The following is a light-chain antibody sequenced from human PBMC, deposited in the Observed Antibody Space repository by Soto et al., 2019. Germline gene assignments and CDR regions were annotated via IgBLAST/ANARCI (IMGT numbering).Light chain of an antibody. CDR2: GAS. Sequence: EIVLKQSPVTRSVAPLERVTLSYRASQRLSSNLAWYQQRPGQAPRLLIYGASIRATDIPARFIGSGSGTDFTLTISRLEPEDFAVYYCQHFVNSLTWRFGQGTKVDIK. CDR3: QHFVNSLTWR. CDR1: QRLSSN. J-gene: IGKJ1*01. V-gene: IGKV3-20*01.